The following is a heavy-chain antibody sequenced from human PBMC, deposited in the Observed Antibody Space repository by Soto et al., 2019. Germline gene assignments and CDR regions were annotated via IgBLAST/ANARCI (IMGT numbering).Heavy chain of an antibody. CDR1: VGSISSSSDVYY. Sequence: ASETLSLTCTFSVGSISSSSDVYYWTWIRQHPGKGLEWIGHISYRGTTYYNPSLRSRVRISVDTSKNQFSLNLRSVTAADSAVYYCARASTITVVVTAIQGWFERWGQGSLVIVSS. J-gene: IGHJ5*02. CDR3: ARASTITVVVTAIQGWFER. CDR2: ISYRGTT. D-gene: IGHD2-21*02. V-gene: IGHV4-31*03.